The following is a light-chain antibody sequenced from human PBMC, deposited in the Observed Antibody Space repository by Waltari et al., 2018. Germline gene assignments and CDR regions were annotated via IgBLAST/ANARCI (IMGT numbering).Light chain of an antibody. J-gene: IGKJ3*01. Sequence: DIVMTQSPDSLAVSLGERATINCKSSQSVLYSPINKNYLAWYQQKPGQPPKLLIYWASTRESGVPDRFTGSGSGTDFTLAISSLQAEDVAVYYCQQYYDTPLTFGPGTKVDIK. CDR2: WAS. CDR1: QSVLYSPINKNY. V-gene: IGKV4-1*01. CDR3: QQYYDTPLT.